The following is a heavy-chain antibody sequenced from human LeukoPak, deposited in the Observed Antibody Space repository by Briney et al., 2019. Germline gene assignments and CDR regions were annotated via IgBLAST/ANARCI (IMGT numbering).Heavy chain of an antibody. J-gene: IGHJ4*02. D-gene: IGHD3-10*01. CDR3: ARERPHSVVYYPFDY. V-gene: IGHV5-51*01. CDR1: GYSFSSYW. Sequence: GESLKISCKGSGYSFSSYWIGWVRQMPGKGLEWMGMIYPGDSDTRYSPSLQGQVTISVDKSISTAYLQWSSLKASDTAMYYCARERPHSVVYYPFDYWGQGTPVTVSS. CDR2: IYPGDSDT.